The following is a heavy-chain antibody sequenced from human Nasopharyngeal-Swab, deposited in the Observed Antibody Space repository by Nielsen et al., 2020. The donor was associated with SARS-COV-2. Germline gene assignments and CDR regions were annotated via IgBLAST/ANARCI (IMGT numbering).Heavy chain of an antibody. V-gene: IGHV1-69*13. CDR2: IIPIFGTA. CDR3: ARGEGSYTRSFDY. J-gene: IGHJ4*02. CDR1: GGTFSSYA. Sequence: SVRGSGKASGGTFSSYAISWVRQAPGQGLEWMGGIIPIFGTANYAQKFQGRVTITADESTSTAYMELSSLRSEDTAVYYCARGEGSYTRSFDYWGQGTLVTVSS. D-gene: IGHD1-26*01.